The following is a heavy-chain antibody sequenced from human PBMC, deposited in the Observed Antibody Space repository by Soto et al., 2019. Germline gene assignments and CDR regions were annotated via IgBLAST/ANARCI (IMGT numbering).Heavy chain of an antibody. CDR2: MSYDGSNE. CDR3: AKDGSHNFDY. Sequence: QVQLVESGGGVVQPGRSLRLSCAASGFTFSHYAMHWVRQAPGKGLEWVALMSYDGSNEYYADSVKGRFTISRDNSKNTQYLQMNSRRAEDTDVYYCAKDGSHNFDYWGQGPLVTVSS. CDR1: GFTFSHYA. V-gene: IGHV3-30*18. D-gene: IGHD1-26*01. J-gene: IGHJ4*02.